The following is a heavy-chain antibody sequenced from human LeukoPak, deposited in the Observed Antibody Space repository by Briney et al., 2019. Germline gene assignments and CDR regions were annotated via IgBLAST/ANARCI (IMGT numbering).Heavy chain of an antibody. D-gene: IGHD3-10*01. CDR2: IYPGDSDT. Sequence: GESLQISCKGSGYSFTSYWIAWVRQMPGKGLEWMGIIYPGDSDTRYSPSFQGQVTISADKSISTAYLQWSSLKASDTAMYYCARVSSYGSGSRWFDPWGQGTLVTVSS. CDR1: GYSFTSYW. J-gene: IGHJ5*02. CDR3: ARVSSYGSGSRWFDP. V-gene: IGHV5-51*01.